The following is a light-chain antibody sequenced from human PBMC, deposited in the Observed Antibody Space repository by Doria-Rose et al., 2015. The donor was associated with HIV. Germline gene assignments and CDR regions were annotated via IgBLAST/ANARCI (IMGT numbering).Light chain of an antibody. CDR3: QQYYDTPS. CDR2: WAS. V-gene: IGKV4-1*01. CDR1: QSLLYTSKNY. Sequence: DIRLTQSPESLGMSLGERATLNCKSNQSLLYTSKNYLAWYQQKPGQPPKLLIYWASTRRSGVPARFSGSGSVTDFTLTISSLEAEDVAVYYCQQYYDTPSFGPGTTVDIK. J-gene: IGKJ3*01.